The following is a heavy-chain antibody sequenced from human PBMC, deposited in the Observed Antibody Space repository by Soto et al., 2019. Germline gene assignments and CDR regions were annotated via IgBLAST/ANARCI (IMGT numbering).Heavy chain of an antibody. CDR1: GGSISSGDYF. V-gene: IGHV4-30-4*01. J-gene: IGHJ6*02. D-gene: IGHD3-9*01. Sequence: ASETLSLTCTVSGGSISSGDYFWSWIRQSPGKGLEWIGYISSIGSTYYNPSLKSRVSVSRDTSKNQFSLKLSSVTTTDTAVYYCARGLVIRPYYYHGMDVWGQGTTVTV. CDR3: ARGLVIRPYYYHGMDV. CDR2: ISSIGST.